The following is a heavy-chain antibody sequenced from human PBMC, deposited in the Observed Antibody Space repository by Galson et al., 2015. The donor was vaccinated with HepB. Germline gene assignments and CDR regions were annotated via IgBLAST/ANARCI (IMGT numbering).Heavy chain of an antibody. D-gene: IGHD3-22*01. CDR2: IYYSGST. V-gene: IGHV4-30-4*01. CDR1: GGSISSGDYY. CDR3: AREGRLLLPNAFDI. J-gene: IGHJ3*02. Sequence: TLSLTCTVSGGSISSGDYYWSWIRQPPGKGLEWIGYIYYSGSTYYNPSLKSRVTISVDTSKNQFSLKLSSVTAADTAVYYCAREGRLLLPNAFDIWGQGTMVTVSS.